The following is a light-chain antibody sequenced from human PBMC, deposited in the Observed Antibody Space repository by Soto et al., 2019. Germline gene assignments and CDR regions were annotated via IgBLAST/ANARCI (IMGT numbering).Light chain of an antibody. Sequence: EIVLTQSPGTLSLSPGERATLSCRASQSVGSSYLAWYQQKPGQAPRLLIYGASSRATGIPDRFSGSGSGTDFTLTISRLEPEEFAVYYCQQYGSSPRITFGQGTRLEIK. CDR3: QQYGSSPRIT. V-gene: IGKV3-20*01. CDR1: QSVGSSY. CDR2: GAS. J-gene: IGKJ5*01.